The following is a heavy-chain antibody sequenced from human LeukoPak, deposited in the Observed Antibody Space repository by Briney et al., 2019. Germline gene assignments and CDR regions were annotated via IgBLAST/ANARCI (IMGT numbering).Heavy chain of an antibody. Sequence: SETLSLTCTVSGGSISSSSYYWGWIRQPPGKGLESIGSIYYSGSTYYNPSLKSRVTISVDTSKNQFSLKLSSVTAADTAVYYCARSDGWYFDLWGRGTLVTVSS. CDR2: IYYSGST. J-gene: IGHJ2*01. CDR1: GGSISSSSYY. CDR3: ARSDGWYFDL. V-gene: IGHV4-39*01.